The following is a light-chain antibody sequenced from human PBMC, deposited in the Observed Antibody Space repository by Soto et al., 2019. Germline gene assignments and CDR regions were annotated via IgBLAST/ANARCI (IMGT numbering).Light chain of an antibody. CDR1: QSLLYTSNNKNY. CDR2: WAS. Sequence: DFVVTQSPKSLAVTLGGRATINCKSSQSLLYTSNNKNYLAWYQQKPGRPPKLIIYWASTRESGVPDRFTGSGSGTDFTLTISNLQAEDAAVYYCQQYYTTPRTFGQGTKVDIK. J-gene: IGKJ1*01. V-gene: IGKV4-1*01. CDR3: QQYYTTPRT.